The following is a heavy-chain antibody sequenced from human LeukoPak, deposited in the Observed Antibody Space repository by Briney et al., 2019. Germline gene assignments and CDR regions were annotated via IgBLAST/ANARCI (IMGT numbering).Heavy chain of an antibody. V-gene: IGHV1-18*01. CDR2: ISAYNGNT. Sequence: ASVKVSCKASGYTFTSYGISWVRQAPGQGLEWMGWISAYNGNTNYAQKLQGRVTMTTDTSTSTAYMELRSLRSDDTAVYYCARDGGVVGLTSKKYFDYWGQGTLVTVSS. J-gene: IGHJ4*02. CDR1: GYTFTSYG. CDR3: ARDGGVVGLTSKKYFDY. D-gene: IGHD1-26*01.